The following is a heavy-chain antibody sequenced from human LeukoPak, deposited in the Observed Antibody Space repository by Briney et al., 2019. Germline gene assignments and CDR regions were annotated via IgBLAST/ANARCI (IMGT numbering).Heavy chain of an antibody. V-gene: IGHV5-51*01. D-gene: IGHD2-2*01. Sequence: GESLKISCKGSGYSFTSYWIGWVRQMPGKGLEWMGIIHPGDSDTRYSPPLQGHITITADKSINTSYLQGRQLKAAATAMYYSARRQKSRLEPGGSWFDPWGQGTLVTVSS. J-gene: IGHJ5*02. CDR1: GYSFTSYW. CDR3: ARRQKSRLEPGGSWFDP. CDR2: IHPGDSDT.